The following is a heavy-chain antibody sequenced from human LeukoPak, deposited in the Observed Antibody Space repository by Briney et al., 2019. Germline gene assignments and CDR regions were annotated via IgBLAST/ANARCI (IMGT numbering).Heavy chain of an antibody. CDR3: AKDLSSGTGRGFDY. Sequence: PGGSLRLSCVASGFPFSAYAMSWVRQAPNKGLEWVSGIRGSGDPAYYAESVKGRFTIQRDNSKNTLYLNMNSLRAEDTALYYCAKDLSSGTGRGFDYWGQGTLVSVSS. CDR1: GFPFSAYA. CDR2: IRGSGDPA. D-gene: IGHD3/OR15-3a*01. J-gene: IGHJ4*02. V-gene: IGHV3-23*01.